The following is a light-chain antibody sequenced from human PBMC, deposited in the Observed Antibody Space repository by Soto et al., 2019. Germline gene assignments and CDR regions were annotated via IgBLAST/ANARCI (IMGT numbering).Light chain of an antibody. J-gene: IGKJ5*01. CDR1: QSVSSSY. CDR3: QYYGSYPAT. Sequence: FFRWERETLSCRASQSVSSSYLAWYQQKPGQAPRLLIYGASSRHTGLQERFSPSPSPTEPHLTIRRMETADLAVHYCQYYGSYPATF. V-gene: IGKV3-20*01. CDR2: GAS.